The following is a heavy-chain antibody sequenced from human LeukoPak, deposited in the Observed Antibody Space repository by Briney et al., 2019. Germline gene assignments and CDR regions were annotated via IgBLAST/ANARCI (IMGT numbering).Heavy chain of an antibody. D-gene: IGHD6-19*01. CDR2: IYHSGST. CDR3: AREWGVVSSGWYFFDY. J-gene: IGHJ4*02. CDR1: GYSISSGYY. V-gene: IGHV4-38-2*02. Sequence: SETLSLTCAVSGYSISSGYYWGWIRQPPGKGLEWIGSIYHSGSTYYNPSLKSRVTISVDTSKNQFSLKLSSVTAADTAVYYCAREWGVVSSGWYFFDYWGQGTLVTVSS.